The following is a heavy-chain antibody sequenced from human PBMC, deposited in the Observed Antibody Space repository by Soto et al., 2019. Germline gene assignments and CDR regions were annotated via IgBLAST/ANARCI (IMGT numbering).Heavy chain of an antibody. J-gene: IGHJ5*02. CDR2: ISGSGGST. CDR3: AKGKTYNSGQNWFDP. V-gene: IGHV3-23*01. Sequence: GGSLRLSCAASGFTFSSYAMSWVRQAPGKGLEWVSAISGSGGSTYYADSVKGRFTISRDNSKNTLYLQMNSLRAEDTAVYYCAKGKTYNSGQNWFDPWGQGTLVTVSS. CDR1: GFTFSSYA. D-gene: IGHD6-19*01.